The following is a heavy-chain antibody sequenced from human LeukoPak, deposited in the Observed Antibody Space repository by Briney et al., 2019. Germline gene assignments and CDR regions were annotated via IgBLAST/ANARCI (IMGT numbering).Heavy chain of an antibody. Sequence: GASVKVSCKASGGTFSSYAISWVRQAPGQGLEWMGGIIPIFGTANYAQKFQGRVTITTDESTSTAYMELSSLRSEDTAVYYCAKLYVSGSYYTPGFDHWGQGTLVTVSS. CDR2: IIPIFGTA. D-gene: IGHD3-10*01. CDR3: AKLYVSGSYYTPGFDH. V-gene: IGHV1-69*05. J-gene: IGHJ4*02. CDR1: GGTFSSYA.